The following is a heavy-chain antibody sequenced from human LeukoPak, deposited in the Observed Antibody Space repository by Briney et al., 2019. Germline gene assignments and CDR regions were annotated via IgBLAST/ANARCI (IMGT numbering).Heavy chain of an antibody. CDR2: IIPIFGTA. D-gene: IGHD2-2*02. Sequence: SVKVSCKASGGTFSSYAISWVRQAPGQGLEWMGGIIPIFGTANYAQKFQGRVTITADESTSTAYMELSIYCSSTSCYTTFDYWGQGTLVTVSS. V-gene: IGHV1-69*13. CDR1: GGTFSSYA. CDR3: DY. J-gene: IGHJ4*02.